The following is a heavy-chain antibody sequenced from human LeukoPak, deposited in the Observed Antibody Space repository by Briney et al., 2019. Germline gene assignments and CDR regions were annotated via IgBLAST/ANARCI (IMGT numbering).Heavy chain of an antibody. CDR1: GYTFTSYG. V-gene: IGHV1-18*04. CDR2: ISAYNGNT. CDR3: ARDEGVLRYFDWLFGFDY. J-gene: IGHJ4*02. Sequence: ASVKVSCNASGYTFTSYGNSWLRHAPGPGLEWMGWISAYNGNTNYAQKLQGRVTMTTDTSTSTAYMELRSLRSDDTAVYYCARDEGVLRYFDWLFGFDYWGQGTLVTVSS. D-gene: IGHD3-9*01.